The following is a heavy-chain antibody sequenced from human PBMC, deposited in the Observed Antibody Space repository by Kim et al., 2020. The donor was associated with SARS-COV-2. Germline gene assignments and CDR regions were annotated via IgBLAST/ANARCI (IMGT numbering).Heavy chain of an antibody. D-gene: IGHD3-10*02. J-gene: IGHJ4*02. CDR1: GGSISSSSYY. Sequence: SETLSLTCTVSGGSISSSSYYWGWIRQPPGKGLEWIGSIYYSGSTYYNPSLKSRVTISVDTSKNQFSLKLSSVTAADTAVYYCARHYQMFLPYYFDYWGQGTLVTVSS. CDR3: ARHYQMFLPYYFDY. V-gene: IGHV4-39*01. CDR2: IYYSGST.